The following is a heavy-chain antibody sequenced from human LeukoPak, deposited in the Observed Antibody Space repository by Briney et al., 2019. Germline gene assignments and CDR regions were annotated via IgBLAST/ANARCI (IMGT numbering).Heavy chain of an antibody. V-gene: IGHV3-11*01. CDR2: ISSSGTAI. D-gene: IGHD1-26*01. Sequence: GGSLRLSCAASGFSFSDYYMTWIRQATGKGLEWISYISSSGTAIYYADFVKGRFTISRDNAKNSLYLQINSLRRDDTAVYYCARDVGATTSAVFDIWGQGTMVTVSS. CDR1: GFSFSDYY. CDR3: ARDVGATTSAVFDI. J-gene: IGHJ3*02.